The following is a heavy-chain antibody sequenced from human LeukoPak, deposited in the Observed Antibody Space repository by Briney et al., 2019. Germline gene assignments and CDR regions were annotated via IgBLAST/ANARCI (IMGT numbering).Heavy chain of an antibody. CDR1: GGSFSGYY. D-gene: IGHD1-26*01. V-gene: IGHV4-34*01. Sequence: SETLSLTCAVYGGSFSGYYWSWIRQPPGKRLEWIGEINHSGSTNYNPSLKSRVTISVDTSKNQFSLKLSSVTAADTAVYYCARDPPYSGSHEYYFDYWGQGTLVTVSS. CDR3: ARDPPYSGSHEYYFDY. J-gene: IGHJ4*02. CDR2: INHSGST.